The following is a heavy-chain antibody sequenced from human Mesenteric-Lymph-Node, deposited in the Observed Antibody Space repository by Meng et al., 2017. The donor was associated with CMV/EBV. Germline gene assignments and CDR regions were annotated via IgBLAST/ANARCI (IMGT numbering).Heavy chain of an antibody. V-gene: IGHV3-NL1*01. CDR3: AKDGGYKAIYPVYFNY. Sequence: SCKASGYTFTTYDIHWVRQAPGKGLEWVSVIYSAGATHYADSVKGRFTISRDISKNTLYLQMNSLRAEDSAVYFCAKDGGYKAIYPVYFNYWGLGTLVTVSS. CDR1: GYTFTTYD. CDR2: IYSAGAT. D-gene: IGHD2-2*02. J-gene: IGHJ4*02.